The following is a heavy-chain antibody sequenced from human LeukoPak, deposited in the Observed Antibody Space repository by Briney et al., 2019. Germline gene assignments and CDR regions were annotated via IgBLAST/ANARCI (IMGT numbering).Heavy chain of an antibody. CDR2: ISAYNGNT. J-gene: IGHJ4*02. V-gene: IGHV1-18*01. Sequence: GSSVKVSCKASGYTFTSYGISWVRQAPGQGLEWMGWISAYNGNTNYAQKLQGRVTMTTDTSTSTAYMELRSLRSDDTAVYYCAREKVRRYSSSWYPFDYWGQGTLVTVSS. CDR1: GYTFTSYG. D-gene: IGHD6-13*01. CDR3: AREKVRRYSSSWYPFDY.